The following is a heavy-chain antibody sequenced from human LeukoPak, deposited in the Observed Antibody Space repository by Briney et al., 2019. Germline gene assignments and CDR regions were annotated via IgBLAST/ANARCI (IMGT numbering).Heavy chain of an antibody. CDR2: ITGSGRGT. CDR1: GLTFSNYA. CDR3: SKDPNGDYVGAFDM. D-gene: IGHD4-17*01. J-gene: IGHJ3*02. V-gene: IGHV3-23*01. Sequence: GGSLTLSCTASGLTFSNYATTWVRQAPGKGLEWVSSITGSGRGTYYEDSVKGRFSVSRDNSQNTVFLHMNSLRADDTALYYCSKDPNGDYVGAFDMWGPGTMVTVSS.